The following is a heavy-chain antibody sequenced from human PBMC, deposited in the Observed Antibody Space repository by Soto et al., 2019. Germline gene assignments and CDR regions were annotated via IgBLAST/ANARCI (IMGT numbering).Heavy chain of an antibody. Sequence: ASVKVSCKASGGTFSSYAISWVRQAPGQGLEWMGGIIPIFGTANYAQKFQGRVTITADESTSTAYMELSSLRSEDTAVYYCASGWHDYGGNSGIDYWGQGTLVTVSS. CDR3: ASGWHDYGGNSGIDY. D-gene: IGHD4-17*01. CDR2: IIPIFGTA. J-gene: IGHJ4*02. CDR1: GGTFSSYA. V-gene: IGHV1-69*13.